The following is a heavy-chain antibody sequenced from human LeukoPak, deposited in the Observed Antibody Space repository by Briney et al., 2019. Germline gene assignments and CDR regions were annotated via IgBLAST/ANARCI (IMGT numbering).Heavy chain of an antibody. CDR3: AGSSGAFDI. CDR1: GFTFTSSA. V-gene: IGHV1-58*02. J-gene: IGHJ3*02. Sequence: ASVKVSCKAPGFTFTSSAMQWVRQARGQRLEWIGWIVVGSGNTNYAQKFQERVTITRDMSTSTAYMELSSLRSEDTAVYYCAGSSGAFDIWGQGTMDTVSS. CDR2: IVVGSGNT. D-gene: IGHD6-6*01.